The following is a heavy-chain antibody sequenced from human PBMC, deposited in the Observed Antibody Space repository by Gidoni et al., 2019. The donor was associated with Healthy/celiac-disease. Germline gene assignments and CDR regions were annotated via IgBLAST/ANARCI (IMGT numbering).Heavy chain of an antibody. CDR2: IRSKAYGGTT. Sequence: EVQLVESGGGLVQPGRSLRLSCTASGFTFGDYAMSWVRQAPGKGLEWVGFIRSKAYGGTTEYAASVKGRFTISRDDSKSIAYLQMNSLKTEDTAVYYCTRPKPKGGYGDYRDYWGQGTLVTVSS. CDR1: GFTFGDYA. J-gene: IGHJ4*02. V-gene: IGHV3-49*04. D-gene: IGHD4-17*01. CDR3: TRPKPKGGYGDYRDY.